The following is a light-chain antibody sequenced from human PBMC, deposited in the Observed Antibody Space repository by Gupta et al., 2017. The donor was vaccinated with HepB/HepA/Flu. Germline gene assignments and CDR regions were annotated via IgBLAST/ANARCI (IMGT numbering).Light chain of an antibody. V-gene: IGLV1-44*01. CDR3: TSWAASLTGGI. Sequence: QSVLTQPPSASGTPGQRVTISCSGSSSNIGRNIVNWYQQLPGTAPKLLIYMNYQRPSGVPDRFSSSTAGTSASRAIRGLQSEDESDYYCTSWAASLTGGIFGGGTKLTVL. CDR1: SSNIGRNI. CDR2: MNY. J-gene: IGLJ2*01.